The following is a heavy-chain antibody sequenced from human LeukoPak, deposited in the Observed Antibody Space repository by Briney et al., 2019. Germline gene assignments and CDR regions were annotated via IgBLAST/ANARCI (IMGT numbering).Heavy chain of an antibody. Sequence: GGSLRLSCTASGFIFSNYSMNWVRQAPGKGLEWISYISSSSSTIYYADSVKGRFTISRDNAKNSLYLHMNSLRDEDTAVHYCARDVSTVSPYCFDFWGQGTLVTVSS. CDR2: ISSSSSTI. V-gene: IGHV3-48*02. D-gene: IGHD4-4*01. CDR3: ARDVSTVSPYCFDF. J-gene: IGHJ4*02. CDR1: GFIFSNYS.